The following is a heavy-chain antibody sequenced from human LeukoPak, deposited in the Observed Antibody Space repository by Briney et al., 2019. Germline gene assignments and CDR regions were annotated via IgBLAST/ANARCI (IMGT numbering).Heavy chain of an antibody. D-gene: IGHD3-3*01. Sequence: GGSLRLSCAASGFTFSTCAMNWVRQAPGRGLEWVSGISGNGASTYYADSVKGRFTISRDNSKNTLYLQMNSLRAEDTAVYYCAKDLNTDSWSGYYGYFDYWGQGTLVTVSS. CDR1: GFTFSTCA. CDR3: AKDLNTDSWSGYYGYFDY. CDR2: ISGNGAST. J-gene: IGHJ4*02. V-gene: IGHV3-23*01.